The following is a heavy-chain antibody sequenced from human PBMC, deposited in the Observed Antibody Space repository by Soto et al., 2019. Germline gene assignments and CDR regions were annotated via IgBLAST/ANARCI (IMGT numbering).Heavy chain of an antibody. J-gene: IGHJ6*02. CDR2: ISSSGSTI. Sequence: GGSLRLSCAASGFTFSSYSMNWVRQAPGKGLEWVSYISSSGSTIYYADSVKGRFTISRDNAKNSLYLQMNSLRAEDTAVYYCARDWYYDSSGHQGYYYYYGMDVWGQGTTVTVSS. CDR1: GFTFSSYS. V-gene: IGHV3-48*04. CDR3: ARDWYYDSSGHQGYYYYYGMDV. D-gene: IGHD3-22*01.